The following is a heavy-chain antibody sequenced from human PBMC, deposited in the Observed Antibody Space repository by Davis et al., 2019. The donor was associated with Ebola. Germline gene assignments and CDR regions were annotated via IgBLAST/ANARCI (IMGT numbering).Heavy chain of an antibody. J-gene: IGHJ4*02. CDR1: GGSISSYY. D-gene: IGHD6-6*01. Sequence: PSETLSLTCTVSGGSISSYYWSWIRQPAGTGLEWIGRIYTSGSTNYNPSLKSRVTMSVDTSKNQFSLKLSSVTAADTAVYYCARERAGRGYSSSSGTMDYWGQGTLVTVSS. V-gene: IGHV4-4*07. CDR3: ARERAGRGYSSSSGTMDY. CDR2: IYTSGST.